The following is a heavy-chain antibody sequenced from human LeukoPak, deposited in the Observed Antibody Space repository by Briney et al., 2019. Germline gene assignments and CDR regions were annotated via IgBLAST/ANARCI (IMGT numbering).Heavy chain of an antibody. CDR2: INSDARST. J-gene: IGHJ6*03. D-gene: IGHD6-13*01. Sequence: PGGSLRLSCAASGFTFSNYWMHWVRQAPGKGLVWVSRINSDARSTSYADSVKGRFTISRDNAKNTLYLQMNSLRAEDTAVYYCARVGSSWLGYYMDVWGKGTTVTISS. CDR1: GFTFSNYW. CDR3: ARVGSSWLGYYMDV. V-gene: IGHV3-74*01.